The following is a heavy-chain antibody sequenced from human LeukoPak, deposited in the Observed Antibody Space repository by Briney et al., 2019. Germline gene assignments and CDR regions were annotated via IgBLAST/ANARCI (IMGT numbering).Heavy chain of an antibody. J-gene: IGHJ4*02. Sequence: GGSLRLSCAASGFAFSNYWMNWVRQAPGKGLEWVANIKRDGSDQNYVDSVKGRFTISRDNAKNSLYLQMNSLRAEDTAMYYCVGPKDWGQGTLVTVSS. CDR3: VGPKD. V-gene: IGHV3-7*01. CDR1: GFAFSNYW. CDR2: IKRDGSDQ.